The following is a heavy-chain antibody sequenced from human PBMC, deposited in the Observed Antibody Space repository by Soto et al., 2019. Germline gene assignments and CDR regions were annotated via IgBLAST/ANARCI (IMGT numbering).Heavy chain of an antibody. V-gene: IGHV1-18*04. CDR3: ARGLELPSPYYYYGMDV. CDR1: GYTFTSYG. CDR2: ISAYNGNT. D-gene: IGHD1-7*01. Sequence: QVQLVQSGAEVKKPGASVKVSCKASGYTFTSYGISWVRQAPGQGLEWMGWISAYNGNTNYAQKLQGRVTMITDTSTSTAYMELRSLRSDDTAVYYCARGLELPSPYYYYGMDVWGQGTTVTVSS. J-gene: IGHJ6*02.